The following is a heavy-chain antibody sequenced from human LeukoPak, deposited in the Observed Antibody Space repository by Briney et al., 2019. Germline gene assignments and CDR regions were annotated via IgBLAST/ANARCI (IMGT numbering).Heavy chain of an antibody. CDR2: ITSGSGSSV. CDR1: GFIFSSHA. CDR3: ARHGSWSFDY. V-gene: IGHV3-23*01. J-gene: IGHJ4*02. Sequence: GESLRLSCASSGFIFSSHAMSWVRQAPGKGLEWVSAITSGSGSSVYYTDSLKGRFTISRDNSKNTLYLHMNSLRAEDTAVYYCARHGSWSFDYWGQGTLLTVSA. D-gene: IGHD6-13*01.